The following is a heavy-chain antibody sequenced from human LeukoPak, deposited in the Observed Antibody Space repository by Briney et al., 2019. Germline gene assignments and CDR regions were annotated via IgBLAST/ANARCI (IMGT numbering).Heavy chain of an antibody. CDR2: FYNTET. Sequence: GGSLRLSCVAAGFRLSSDYMSCVRQADGKGREWVSFFYNTETYYVDSMKGLFTISIDTSTYTLYLQMDNLRAEDTSVYYCSTAPAWDLLYDTWGQGTLVTVSS. V-gene: IGHV3-53*01. CDR1: GFRLSSDY. J-gene: IGHJ5*02. D-gene: IGHD5/OR15-5a*01. CDR3: STAPAWDLLYDT.